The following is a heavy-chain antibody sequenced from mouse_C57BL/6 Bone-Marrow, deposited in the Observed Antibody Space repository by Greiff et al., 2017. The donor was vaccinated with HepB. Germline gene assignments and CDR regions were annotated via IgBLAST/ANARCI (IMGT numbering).Heavy chain of an antibody. Sequence: VQLQESGPGLVKPSQSLSLTCSVTGYSITSGYYWNWIRQFPGNKLEWMGYISYDGSNNYNPSLKNRISITRDTSKNQFFLKLNSVTTEDTATYYCARGIYYDYDEGDYWGQGTTLTVSS. J-gene: IGHJ2*01. V-gene: IGHV3-6*01. CDR3: ARGIYYDYDEGDY. CDR1: GYSITSGYY. D-gene: IGHD2-4*01. CDR2: ISYDGSN.